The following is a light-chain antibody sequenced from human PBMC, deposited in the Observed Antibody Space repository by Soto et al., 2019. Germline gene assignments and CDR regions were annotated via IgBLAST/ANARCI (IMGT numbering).Light chain of an antibody. V-gene: IGKV3-20*01. Sequence: ETVLTQSPGTLSLSPGERATLFCRASQSVTNNYLAWYQQKPGQAPRLPIYDASTRATGIPDKFSGSGSGTDFTLTISNLEPDDFAVYYCQQHGRSPPSWTFGQGTKVEIK. CDR1: QSVTNNY. J-gene: IGKJ1*01. CDR3: QQHGRSPPSWT. CDR2: DAS.